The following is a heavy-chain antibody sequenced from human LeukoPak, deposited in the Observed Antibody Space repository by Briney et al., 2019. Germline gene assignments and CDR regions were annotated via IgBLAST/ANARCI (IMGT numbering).Heavy chain of an antibody. D-gene: IGHD3-10*01. CDR2: INHSGST. CDR1: GGSISSSNW. Sequence: PSGTLSLTCAVSGGSISSSNWRSWVRQPPGKGLEWIGEINHSGSTNSNPSLKSRVTVSVDTSKNQFSLILSSVTAADTAVYYCARGPGIYGSGSWDSPFDYWGQGTLVTVSS. V-gene: IGHV4-4*02. CDR3: ARGPGIYGSGSWDSPFDY. J-gene: IGHJ4*02.